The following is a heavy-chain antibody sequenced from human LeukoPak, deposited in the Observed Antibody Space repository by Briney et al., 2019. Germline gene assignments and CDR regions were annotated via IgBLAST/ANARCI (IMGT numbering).Heavy chain of an antibody. D-gene: IGHD6-6*01. Sequence: SETLSLTCTVSGGSINSHYWSWIRQPPGKGLEWVGYIYHSGSTNYNPSLRSRVTTSVDTSKNQFSLKLSSVTAADTAVYYCARYSSSSSFDPWGQGTLVTVSS. V-gene: IGHV4-59*11. CDR3: ARYSSSSSFDP. CDR2: IYHSGST. CDR1: GGSINSHY. J-gene: IGHJ5*02.